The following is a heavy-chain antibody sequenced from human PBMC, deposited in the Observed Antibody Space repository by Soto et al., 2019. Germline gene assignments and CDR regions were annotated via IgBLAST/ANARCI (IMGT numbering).Heavy chain of an antibody. D-gene: IGHD2-15*01. CDR1: GGSISSYY. CDR3: ARHTPAISISDH. V-gene: IGHV4-39*01. J-gene: IGHJ4*02. Sequence: SETLSLTCTVSGGSISSYYWGWIRQPPGKGLGWIGSIYYSGSTCYNPSLKSRVTISVDTSKNQFSLKLSSVTAADTAVYYCARHTPAISISDHWGQGTLVTVSS. CDR2: IYYSGST.